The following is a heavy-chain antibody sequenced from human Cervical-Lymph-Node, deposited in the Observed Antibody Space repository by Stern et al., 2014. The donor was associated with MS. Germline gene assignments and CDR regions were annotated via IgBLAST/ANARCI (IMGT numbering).Heavy chain of an antibody. CDR2: IKSKRDGETA. D-gene: IGHD3-22*01. V-gene: IGHV3-15*01. Sequence: EVQLEESGGDLVQPGGSLRLSCAASGSTFSNVWMNWVRQAPGKGLEWVGRIKSKRDGETADYAAPVKGRFTISRDDSITTLYLQMNSLRTEDTAVYHCSTDGGHHDSSGYYYQGRYGGQGTLVTVSS. CDR3: STDGGHHDSSGYYYQGRY. CDR1: GSTFSNVW. J-gene: IGHJ4*02.